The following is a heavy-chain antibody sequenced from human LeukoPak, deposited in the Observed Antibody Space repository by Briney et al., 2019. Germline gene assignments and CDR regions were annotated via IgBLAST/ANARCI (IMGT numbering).Heavy chain of an antibody. Sequence: PSETLSLTCTVSGGSLSSYYWSWIRQPPGKGLEWIGYIYYSGSTNYNPSLKSRVTISVDTSKNQFSLKLSSVTAADTAVYYCARDNMGNSIDYWGQGTLVTVSS. CDR1: GGSLSSYY. CDR3: ARDNMGNSIDY. D-gene: IGHD4-23*01. CDR2: IYYSGST. V-gene: IGHV4-59*01. J-gene: IGHJ4*02.